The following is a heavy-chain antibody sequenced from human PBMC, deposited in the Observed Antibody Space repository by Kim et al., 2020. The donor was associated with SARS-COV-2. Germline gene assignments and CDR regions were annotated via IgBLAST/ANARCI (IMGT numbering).Heavy chain of an antibody. Sequence: SETLSLTCTVSGGSISSSSYYWGWIRQPPGKGLEWIGSIYYSGSTYYNPSLKSRVTISVDTSKNQFSLKLSSVTAADTAVYYCARQDRPTGRRYSVGGFSDYWGQGTLVTVSS. CDR2: IYYSGST. V-gene: IGHV4-39*01. CDR1: GGSISSSSYY. CDR3: ARQDRPTGRRYSVGGFSDY. J-gene: IGHJ4*02. D-gene: IGHD5-18*01.